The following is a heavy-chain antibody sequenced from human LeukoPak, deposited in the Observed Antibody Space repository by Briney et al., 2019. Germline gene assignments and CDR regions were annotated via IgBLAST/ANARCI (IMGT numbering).Heavy chain of an antibody. CDR2: INPNSGGT. Sequence: ASVKVSCKASRYTFTGYYMHWVRQAPGQGLEWMGWINPNSGGTNYAQKFRGWVTMTRDTSISTAYMELSRLRSDDTAVYYCARAGFYYYDSSGYYPNWGQGTLVTVSS. V-gene: IGHV1-2*04. J-gene: IGHJ4*02. CDR1: RYTFTGYY. D-gene: IGHD3-22*01. CDR3: ARAGFYYYDSSGYYPN.